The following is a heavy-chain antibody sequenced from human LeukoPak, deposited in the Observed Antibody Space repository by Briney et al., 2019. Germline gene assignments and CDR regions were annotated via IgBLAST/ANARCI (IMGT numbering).Heavy chain of an antibody. J-gene: IGHJ5*02. D-gene: IGHD2-21*02. V-gene: IGHV3-74*01. Sequence: GGSLRLSCAASGFTFSSYWMHWVRQAPGKGLVWVSRINSDGSSTSYADSVKGRFTISRDNAKNTLYLQMNSLRAEDTAVYYCARDALGSGDCGSNWFDPWGQGTLVTVSS. CDR2: INSDGSST. CDR3: ARDALGSGDCGSNWFDP. CDR1: GFTFSSYW.